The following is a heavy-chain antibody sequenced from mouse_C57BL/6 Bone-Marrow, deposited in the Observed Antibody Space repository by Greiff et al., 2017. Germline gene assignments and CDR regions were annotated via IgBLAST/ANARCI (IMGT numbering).Heavy chain of an antibody. D-gene: IGHD2-1*01. V-gene: IGHV1-64*01. J-gene: IGHJ3*01. CDR3: ESLRIYYAQQAFAY. CDR2: IRPNSGST. CDR1: GYTFTSYW. Sequence: QVQLQQPGAGLVKPGASVKLSCKASGYTFTSYWMPWVKQTPGQGLEWIGMIRPNSGSTNYNDKFKSKATLTVDKSSSTVYMQISRLTSEDSAVCYCESLRIYYAQQAFAYWGQGTLVTVSA.